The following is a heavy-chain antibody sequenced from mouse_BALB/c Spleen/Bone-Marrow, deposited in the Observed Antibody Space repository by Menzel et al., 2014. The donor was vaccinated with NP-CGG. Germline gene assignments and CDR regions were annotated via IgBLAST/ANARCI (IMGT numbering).Heavy chain of an antibody. Sequence: QVHLQQSGAELVRPGSSVKISCKASGYAFSNYGMNWVKQRPGQGLEWIGQIYPGDGETNYNGEFEGRVTLTADKSSSTAYMQVSSLTSEDSAVYFCASVYDYGRGYAMDYWGQGTSVTVSS. J-gene: IGHJ4*01. V-gene: IGHV1-80*01. CDR2: IYPGDGET. CDR3: ASVYDYGRGYAMDY. D-gene: IGHD2-4*01. CDR1: GYAFSNYG.